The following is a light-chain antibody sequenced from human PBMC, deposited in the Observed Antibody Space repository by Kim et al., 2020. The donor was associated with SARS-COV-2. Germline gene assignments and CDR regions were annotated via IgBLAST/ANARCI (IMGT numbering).Light chain of an antibody. Sequence: RNYYANWYQQKPGQAPVLLIYGKKRPSGIPDRFSVFNSGDKTSLTITGAQAEDESDYFCKSRDSSGKPIFGGGTSLTVL. V-gene: IGLV3-19*01. CDR1: RNYY. CDR2: GKK. CDR3: KSRDSSGKPI. J-gene: IGLJ2*01.